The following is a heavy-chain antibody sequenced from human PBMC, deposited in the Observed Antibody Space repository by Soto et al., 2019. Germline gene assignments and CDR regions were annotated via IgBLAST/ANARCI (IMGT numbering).Heavy chain of an antibody. Sequence: GGSLRISCAACGFTFSSYGMHWVRQAPGKGLEWVAVISYDGSNKYYADSVKGRFTISRDNSKNTLYLQMNSLRAEDTAVYYCANVLVAGTIDNWFDPWGQGTLVTVSS. CDR3: ANVLVAGTIDNWFDP. CDR1: GFTFSSYG. CDR2: ISYDGSNK. J-gene: IGHJ5*02. V-gene: IGHV3-30*18. D-gene: IGHD6-19*01.